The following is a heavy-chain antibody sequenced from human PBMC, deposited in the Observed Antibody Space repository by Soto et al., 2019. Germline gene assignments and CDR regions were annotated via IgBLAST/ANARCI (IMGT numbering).Heavy chain of an antibody. CDR1: GFPFSSYL. J-gene: IGHJ3*02. CDR2: IKQDGGEK. Sequence: TGGSLILSCAVSGFPFSSYLMSWVRQAPGKGLEWVANIKQDGGEKNYVDSVKGRFTIASDNAKNSVYLQMNSLRVEDTAVYYCARGTGIQAAFDIWGQGTMVTVSS. CDR3: ARGTGIQAAFDI. V-gene: IGHV3-7*03.